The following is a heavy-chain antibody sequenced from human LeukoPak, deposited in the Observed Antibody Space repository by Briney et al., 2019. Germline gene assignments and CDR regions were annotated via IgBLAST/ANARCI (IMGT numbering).Heavy chain of an antibody. J-gene: IGHJ4*02. CDR2: INPNSGGT. CDR1: GYTFTGYY. D-gene: IGHD3-22*01. V-gene: IGHV1-2*02. Sequence: ASVKVSCKASGYTFTGYYMHWVRQAPGQGLEWMGWINPNSGGTNYAQKLQGRVTMTTDTSTSTAYMELRSLRSDDTAVYYCARDQGWLNYYDSSGYIDYWGQGTLVTVSS. CDR3: ARDQGWLNYYDSSGYIDY.